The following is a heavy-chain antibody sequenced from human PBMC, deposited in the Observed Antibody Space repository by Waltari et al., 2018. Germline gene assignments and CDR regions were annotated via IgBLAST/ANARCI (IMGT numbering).Heavy chain of an antibody. D-gene: IGHD2-2*01. Sequence: QVQLVESGGGVVQPGRSLRLSCAASGFTFSSYGMHWVRQAPGKGLEWVAVISYDGSKKYYADSVKGRFTISRDNSKNTLYLQMNSLRAEDTAVYYCAKGRPILVVPAALDYWGQGTLVTVSS. CDR3: AKGRPILVVPAALDY. CDR1: GFTFSSYG. J-gene: IGHJ4*02. CDR2: ISYDGSKK. V-gene: IGHV3-30*18.